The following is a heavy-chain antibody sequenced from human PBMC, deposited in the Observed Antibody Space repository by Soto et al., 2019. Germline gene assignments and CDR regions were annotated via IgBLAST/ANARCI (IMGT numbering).Heavy chain of an antibody. V-gene: IGHV3-23*01. CDR2: ISGSGGST. CDR1: GFTFSSYA. D-gene: IGHD3-16*01. J-gene: IGHJ4*02. CDR3: ANEHYDYVWGSSFAY. Sequence: VQLLESVGGLVQPGVSLRLSCAASGFTFSSYAMSWVRQAPGKGLELVSAISGSGGSTYYADSVKGRFNISSDNSTNTLYLQMNSLSAEDTAVYYCANEHYDYVWGSSFAYWGQGTLVTVSS.